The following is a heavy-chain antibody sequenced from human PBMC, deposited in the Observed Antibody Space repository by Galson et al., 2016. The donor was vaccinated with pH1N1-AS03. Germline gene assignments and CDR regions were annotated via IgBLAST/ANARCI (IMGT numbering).Heavy chain of an antibody. CDR1: GFTFSDYY. J-gene: IGHJ3*01. CDR3: ARGGVSSGWSRDAFDV. Sequence: SLRLSCAASGFTFSDYYMSWIRQGPGKGLEWVSYISTSGSYSNYADAMEGRFTISRDNSRNSLSLQMDSLRVEDTAVYYCARGGVSSGWSRDAFDVWGQGTLVTVPS. CDR2: ISTSGSYS. D-gene: IGHD6-19*01. V-gene: IGHV3-11*06.